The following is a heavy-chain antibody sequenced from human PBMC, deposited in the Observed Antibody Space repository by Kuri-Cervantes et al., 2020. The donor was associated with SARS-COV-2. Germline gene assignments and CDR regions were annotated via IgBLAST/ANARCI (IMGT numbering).Heavy chain of an antibody. CDR1: GFTFSSYG. CDR3: AKIPFYDSSGYYSNY. Sequence: GGSLRLSCAASGFTFSSYGMHWVRQAPGKGLEWVAVISNDTRNKYYADSVKGRFTISRDNSKNTLYLQVNSLRAEDTAVYYCAKIPFYDSSGYYSNYWGQGTLVTVSS. J-gene: IGHJ4*02. CDR2: ISNDTRNK. D-gene: IGHD3-22*01. V-gene: IGHV3-30*18.